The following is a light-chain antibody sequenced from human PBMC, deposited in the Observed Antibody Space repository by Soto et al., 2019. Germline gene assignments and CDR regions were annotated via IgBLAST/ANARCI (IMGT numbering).Light chain of an antibody. CDR1: QSVSSD. CDR2: GAS. CDR3: QQYNNWTRT. V-gene: IGKV3-15*01. Sequence: EIWMTQSPATLSVSPGERATLSCRASQSVSSDLAWYHQKPGQAPRLLIYGASTRATGIPARFSGSGYGTEFTITINSMKSEDFEVYYCQQYNNWTRTFGHGTKVDI. J-gene: IGKJ1*01.